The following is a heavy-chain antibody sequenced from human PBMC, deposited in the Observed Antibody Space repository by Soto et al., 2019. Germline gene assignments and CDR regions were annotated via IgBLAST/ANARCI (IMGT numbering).Heavy chain of an antibody. CDR2: IYTSGST. V-gene: IGHV4-4*07. J-gene: IGHJ4*02. D-gene: IGHD3-16*01. CDR3: AREFPYYESSDSYFDY. CDR1: CGSISSYY. Sequence: PSDTLSLTCTVSCGSISSYYWSWIRQPAGKGLEWIGRIYTSGSTSYNPSLKSRVTMSVDTSKNQFSLHLNSVTPEDTAVYYCAREFPYYESSDSYFDYWGQGALVTVSS.